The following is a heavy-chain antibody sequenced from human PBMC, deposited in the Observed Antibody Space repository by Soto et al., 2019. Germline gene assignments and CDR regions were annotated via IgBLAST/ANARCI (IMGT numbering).Heavy chain of an antibody. Sequence: GGSLRLSCAASRFTFSSYAMSWVRQAPGKGLEWVSAISGSGGSTYYADSVKGRFTTSRDNSKNTLYLQMNSLRVEDTALYYCARAVPGSWDGMDVWGQGTTVTVSS. J-gene: IGHJ6*02. V-gene: IGHV3-23*01. D-gene: IGHD3-16*01. CDR3: ARAVPGSWDGMDV. CDR2: ISGSGGST. CDR1: RFTFSSYA.